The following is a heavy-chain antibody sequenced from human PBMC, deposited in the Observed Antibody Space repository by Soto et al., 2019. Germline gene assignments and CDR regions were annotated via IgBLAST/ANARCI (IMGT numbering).Heavy chain of an antibody. CDR3: ARRIRSRGRERAASYYYGMDV. D-gene: IGHD2-15*01. J-gene: IGHJ6*02. CDR1: GYSFTSYW. V-gene: IGHV5-51*01. Sequence: PGESLKISCKGSGYSFTSYWTGWVRQMPGKGLEWMGIIYPGDSDTRYSPSFQGQVTISADKSISTAYLQWSSLKASDTAMYYCARRIRSRGRERAASYYYGMDVWGQGTTVTVSS. CDR2: IYPGDSDT.